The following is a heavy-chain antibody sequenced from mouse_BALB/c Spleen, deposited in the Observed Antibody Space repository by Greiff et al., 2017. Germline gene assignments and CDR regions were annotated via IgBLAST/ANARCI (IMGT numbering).Heavy chain of an antibody. V-gene: IGHV5-17*02. D-gene: IGHD2-10*01. J-gene: IGHJ2*01. CDR3: ARSYYGNYDYFDY. Sequence: EVQGVESGGGLVQPGGSRKLSCAASGFTFSSFGMHWVRQAPEKGLEWVAYISSGSSTIYYADTVKGRFTISRDNPKNTLFLQMTSLRSEDTAMYYCARSYYGNYDYFDYWGQGTTLTVSS. CDR2: ISSGSSTI. CDR1: GFTFSSFG.